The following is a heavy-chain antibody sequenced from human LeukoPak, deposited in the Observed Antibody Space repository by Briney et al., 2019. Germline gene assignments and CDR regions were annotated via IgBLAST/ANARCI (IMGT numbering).Heavy chain of an antibody. V-gene: IGHV3-7*01. CDR1: GFTFSSYW. D-gene: IGHD3-10*01. CDR2: IKQDGSEK. J-gene: IGHJ4*02. CDR3: ARGSLLWFGELFPFDY. Sequence: GGSLRLSCAASGFTFSSYWMSWVRQTPGKGLEWVANIKQDGSEKYYVDSVKGRFTISRDNAKNSLYLQMDSLRAEDTAVYYCARGSLLWFGELFPFDYWGQGTLVTVSS.